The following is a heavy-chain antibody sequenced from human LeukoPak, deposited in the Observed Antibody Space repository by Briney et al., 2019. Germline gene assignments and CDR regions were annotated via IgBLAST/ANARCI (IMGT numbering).Heavy chain of an antibody. V-gene: IGHV4-59*01. CDR1: GGSISSYY. CDR2: IYYSGST. D-gene: IGHD3-22*01. Sequence: SETLSLTCTVSGGSISSYYWSWIRQPPGKGLEWIGYIYYSGSTNYNPSLKSRVTISVDTSKNQFSLKLSSVTAADTAVYYCARDGYDSSGYWGNLYYFDYWGQGTLVTVSS. CDR3: ARDGYDSSGYWGNLYYFDY. J-gene: IGHJ4*02.